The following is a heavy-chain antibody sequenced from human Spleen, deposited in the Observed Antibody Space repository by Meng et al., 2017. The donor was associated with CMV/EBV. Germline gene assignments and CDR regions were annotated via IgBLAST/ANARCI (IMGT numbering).Heavy chain of an antibody. Sequence: GESLKISCEASGFIFGDYGMSWVRQGPGKGLEWVSGIAWNGSNTVYADSVKGRFTISRDNGKNSLYLQMNSLREEDTAFYYCARGMDCTIGSCHYYYGMDVWGQGTTVTVSS. CDR2: IAWNGSNT. CDR3: ARGMDCTIGSCHYYYGMDV. D-gene: IGHD2-8*01. J-gene: IGHJ6*02. V-gene: IGHV3-20*04. CDR1: GFIFGDYG.